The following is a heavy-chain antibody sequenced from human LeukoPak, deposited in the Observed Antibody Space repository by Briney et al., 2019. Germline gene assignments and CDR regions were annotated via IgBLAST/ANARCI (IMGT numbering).Heavy chain of an antibody. D-gene: IGHD1-14*01. V-gene: IGHV4-59*08. CDR1: GGSISSYY. CDR2: IYYSGST. Sequence: SETLSLTCTVSGGSISSYYWSWIRQPPGKGVEWIGYIYYSGSTNYNPSLKSRVTISVDTSKNQFSLKLSSVTAADTAVYYCARLPRRRNHDYYYYGLDVWGQGTTVTVSS. CDR3: ARLPRRRNHDYYYYGLDV. J-gene: IGHJ6*02.